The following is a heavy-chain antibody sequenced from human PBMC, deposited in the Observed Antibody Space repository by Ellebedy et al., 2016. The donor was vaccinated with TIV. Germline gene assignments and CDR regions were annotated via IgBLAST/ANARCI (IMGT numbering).Heavy chain of an antibody. V-gene: IGHV3-9*01. D-gene: IGHD3-10*01. Sequence: GGSLRLSXAASGFTFDDYAMHWVRQAPGKGLEWVSGISWNSGSIDYADSVKGRFTISRDNAKNSLYLQMNSLRAEDTALYYCAQDMVRGVCDYWGHGTLVTVSS. J-gene: IGHJ4*01. CDR1: GFTFDDYA. CDR2: ISWNSGSI. CDR3: AQDMVRGVCDY.